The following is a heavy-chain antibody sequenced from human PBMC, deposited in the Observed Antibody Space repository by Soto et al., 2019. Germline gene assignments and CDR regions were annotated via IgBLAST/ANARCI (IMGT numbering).Heavy chain of an antibody. CDR2: IYPGDSDT. CDR1: GYSFPGYW. V-gene: IGHV5-51*03. J-gene: IGHJ6*03. CDR3: ARLEWQRAPYYYYYMDV. D-gene: IGHD1-1*01. Sequence: EVQLVQSGAEVKKPGESLKISCQGSGYSFPGYWIGWVRQMPGKGLEWMGIIYPGDSDTRYSPSFQGQVTISADKSISTAYLQWSSLKASDTAMYYCARLEWQRAPYYYYYMDVWGKGTTVTVSS.